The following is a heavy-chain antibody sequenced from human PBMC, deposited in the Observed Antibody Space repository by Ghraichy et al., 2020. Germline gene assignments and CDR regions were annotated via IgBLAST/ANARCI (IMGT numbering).Heavy chain of an antibody. V-gene: IGHV1-18*01. CDR3: ARDTHYYDRSGFPDS. J-gene: IGHJ4*02. Sequence: ASVKVSCKASGYTFTSYGISWVRQAPGQGLEWVGWISAYSGNTNYAQKVQGRVTMTTDTSTSTTYMELRSLRSDDTAVYYCARDTHYYDRSGFPDSWGQGTLVTVSS. CDR1: GYTFTSYG. D-gene: IGHD3-22*01. CDR2: ISAYSGNT.